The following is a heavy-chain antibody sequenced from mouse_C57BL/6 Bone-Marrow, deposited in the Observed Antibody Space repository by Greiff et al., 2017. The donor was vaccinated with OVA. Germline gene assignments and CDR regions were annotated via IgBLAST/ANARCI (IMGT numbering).Heavy chain of an antibody. J-gene: IGHJ2*01. V-gene: IGHV1-15*01. CDR3: TRRRIYDGNYDY. Sequence: VQLQESGAELVRPGASVTLSCKASGYTFTDYEMHWVKQTPVHGLEWIGAIDPETGGTAYNQKFKGKAILTADKSSSTAYMELRSLTSEDSAVYYSTRRRIYDGNYDYWGQGTTPTVSA. D-gene: IGHD2-1*01. CDR1: GYTFTDYE. CDR2: IDPETGGT.